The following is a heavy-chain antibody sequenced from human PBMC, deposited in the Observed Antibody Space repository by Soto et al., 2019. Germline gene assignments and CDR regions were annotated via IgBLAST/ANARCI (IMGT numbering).Heavy chain of an antibody. D-gene: IGHD3-10*01. CDR1: GGSISSYY. V-gene: IGHV4-59*01. CDR2: IYYSGST. Sequence: SETLSLTCTVSGGSISSYYWSWIRQPPGKGLEWIGYIYYSGSTNYNPSLKSRVTISVDTSKNQFSLKLSSVTAADTAVYYCAGGPLWFGELLAHDYWGQGTLVTVSS. J-gene: IGHJ4*02. CDR3: AGGPLWFGELLAHDY.